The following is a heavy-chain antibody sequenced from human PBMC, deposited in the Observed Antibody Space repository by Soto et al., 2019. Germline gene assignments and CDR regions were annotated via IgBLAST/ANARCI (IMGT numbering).Heavy chain of an antibody. D-gene: IGHD6-13*01. Sequence: PGESLKISCKGSGYSFTSYWISWVRQMPGKGLERMGRIDPSDSYTNYSPSFQGHVTISADKSISTAYLQWSSLKASATAMYYCATAHLYSSSWYPVPYYYYYYGMDVWGQGTTVTVSS. CDR2: IDPSDSYT. V-gene: IGHV5-10-1*01. CDR3: ATAHLYSSSWYPVPYYYYYYGMDV. J-gene: IGHJ6*02. CDR1: GYSFTSYW.